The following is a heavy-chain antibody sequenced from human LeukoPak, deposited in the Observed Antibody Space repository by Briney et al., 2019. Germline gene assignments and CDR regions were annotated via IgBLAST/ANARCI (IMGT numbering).Heavy chain of an antibody. Sequence: PGGSLRLSCAASGFTFRTYAIHWVRQAPGKGLEWVANIKEDGTETYYVDSVKGRFTISRDNAKNSLYLQMNSLRVEDTAVYYCAKEGRSLQTYWGQGTLVTVSS. CDR3: AKEGRSLQTY. D-gene: IGHD5-24*01. V-gene: IGHV3-7*03. CDR2: IKEDGTET. CDR1: GFTFRTYA. J-gene: IGHJ4*02.